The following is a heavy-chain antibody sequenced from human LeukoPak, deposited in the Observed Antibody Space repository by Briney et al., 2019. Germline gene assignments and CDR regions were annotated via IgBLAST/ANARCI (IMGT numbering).Heavy chain of an antibody. D-gene: IGHD3-22*01. CDR3: ARGIYDSSGYYYFDY. V-gene: IGHV1-69*05. J-gene: IGHJ4*02. CDR2: IIPIFGTA. CDR1: GGTFSSYA. Sequence: GSSVTVSCKASGGTFSSYAISWVRQAPGQGLEWMGGIIPIFGTANYAQKFQGRVTITTDESTSTAYMELSSLRSEDTAVYYCARGIYDSSGYYYFDYWGQGTLVTVSS.